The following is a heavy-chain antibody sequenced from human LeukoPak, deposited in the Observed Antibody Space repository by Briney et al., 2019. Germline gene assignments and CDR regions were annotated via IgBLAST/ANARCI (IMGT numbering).Heavy chain of an antibody. CDR2: ISSSGST. V-gene: IGHV4-4*09. J-gene: IGHJ4*02. D-gene: IGHD5-12*01. Sequence: PSETLSLTCTVSRGSISGSIRSYYWSWLRQPPGKGLEWIGYISSSGSTNDNPSLRSRVTISVDTSKNQFFLNLSSVSAAGTAVYYCARIPLGYSGAYYFDYWGQGTLVTVS. CDR3: ARIPLGYSGAYYFDY. CDR1: RGSISGSIRSYY.